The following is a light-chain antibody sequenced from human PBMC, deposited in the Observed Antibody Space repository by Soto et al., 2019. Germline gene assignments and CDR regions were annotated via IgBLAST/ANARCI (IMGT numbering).Light chain of an antibody. Sequence: EIVMTQSPVTLSVPPGGGATLSCRASQSAGTNLAWYQQQPGQPPRLLIYGASIRATGVPGRFSGSGSGTEFTLTISSLQSEDFAVYYCQQYNNWPPLTFGGGTKVEIE. CDR2: GAS. J-gene: IGKJ4*01. CDR1: QSAGTN. V-gene: IGKV3-15*01. CDR3: QQYNNWPPLT.